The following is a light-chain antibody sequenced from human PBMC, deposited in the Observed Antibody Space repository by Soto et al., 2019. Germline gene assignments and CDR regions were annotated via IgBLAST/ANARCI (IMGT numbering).Light chain of an antibody. CDR1: SSNIGAGYD. J-gene: IGLJ2*01. V-gene: IGLV1-40*01. Sequence: QSVLTQPPSVSGAPGQRVTISCTGSSSNIGAGYDVQWYQQLPGAAPRLLIFGNTNRPSGVPDRFSGSRSGTSASLAISGLRAEDEADYYCPSYDIRLSVSVVFGGGTKLTVL. CDR2: GNT. CDR3: PSYDIRLSVSVV.